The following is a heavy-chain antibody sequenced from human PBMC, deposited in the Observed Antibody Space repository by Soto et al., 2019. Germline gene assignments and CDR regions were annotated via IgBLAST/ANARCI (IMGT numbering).Heavy chain of an antibody. J-gene: IGHJ6*02. CDR1: GYSFTRYW. CDR2: INPSDSDP. D-gene: IGHD1-1*01. CDR3: ARFACNFYKTGDV. V-gene: IGHV5-51*01. Sequence: PGESLNISCAGSGYSFTRYWIARVLQMPVKGMELMGRINPSDSDPRYSPSFQGQVTISADKSIRTVYLQWSSLKASDTAMYYCARFACNFYKTGDVWGQGTTVTVSS.